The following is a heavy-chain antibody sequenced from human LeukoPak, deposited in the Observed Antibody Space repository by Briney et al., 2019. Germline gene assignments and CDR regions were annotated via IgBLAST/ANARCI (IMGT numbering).Heavy chain of an antibody. CDR2: IIPILGIA. V-gene: IGHV1-69*04. Sequence: EASVKVSCKASGGTFSSYAISWVRQAPGQGLEWMGRIIPILGIANYAQKFQGRVTITADKSTSTVYMELSSLRSEDTAVYYCARARGVVRVPFDIWGQGTMVTVSS. CDR3: ARARGVVRVPFDI. D-gene: IGHD2-15*01. J-gene: IGHJ3*02. CDR1: GGTFSSYA.